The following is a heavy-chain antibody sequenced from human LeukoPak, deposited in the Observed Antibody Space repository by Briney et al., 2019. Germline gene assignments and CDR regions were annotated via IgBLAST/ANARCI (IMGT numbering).Heavy chain of an antibody. CDR3: ARIKEAYDSSGYYSEVIDY. CDR2: IYYSGST. Sequence: SETLSLTCTVSGGSISSYYWSWIRQPPGKGLEWIGYIYYSGSTNYNPSLKSRVTISVDTSKNQFSLKLSSVTAADTAVYYCARIKEAYDSSGYYSEVIDYWGQGTLVTVSS. CDR1: GGSISSYY. J-gene: IGHJ4*02. D-gene: IGHD3-22*01. V-gene: IGHV4-59*01.